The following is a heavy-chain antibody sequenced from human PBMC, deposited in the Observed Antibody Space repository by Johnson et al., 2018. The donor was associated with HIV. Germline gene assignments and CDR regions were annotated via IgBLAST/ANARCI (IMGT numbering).Heavy chain of an antibody. CDR3: AKDPPASGADWAFDI. CDR1: GFTVSSNY. J-gene: IGHJ3*02. V-gene: IGHV3-30*02. Sequence: QVQLVESGGGLIQPGGSLRLSCAASGFTVSSNYMSWVRQAPGKGLEWVAFIRYDGSNKYYVDSVKGRFTISRDNSKNTFYLQMNSLRGDDTAVYYCAKDPPASGADWAFDIWGQGTMVTVSS. CDR2: IRYDGSNK. D-gene: IGHD3-9*01.